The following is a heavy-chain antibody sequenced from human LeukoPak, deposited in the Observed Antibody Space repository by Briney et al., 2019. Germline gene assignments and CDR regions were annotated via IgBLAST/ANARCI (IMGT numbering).Heavy chain of an antibody. V-gene: IGHV4-4*07. CDR1: GGSISSYY. CDR2: IYTSGST. Sequence: SETLSLTCTVSGGSISSYYWSWIRQPAGKGLEWIGRIYTSGSTNYNPSLKSRVTMSVDTSKNQFSLKLSSVTAADTAVYYCARDLGCGSTSCSNWFDPWGQGTLVTVSS. D-gene: IGHD2-2*01. J-gene: IGHJ5*02. CDR3: ARDLGCGSTSCSNWFDP.